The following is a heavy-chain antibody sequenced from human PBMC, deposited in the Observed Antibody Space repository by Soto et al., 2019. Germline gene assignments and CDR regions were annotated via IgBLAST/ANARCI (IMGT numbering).Heavy chain of an antibody. V-gene: IGHV1-24*01. CDR2: FDPEDGET. D-gene: IGHD5-12*01. CDR3: ATFSGYDYVTLFGY. J-gene: IGHJ4*02. CDR1: GCTRTELA. Sequence: ASVKVSCKVSGCTRTELAMHWVRQAPGKGLEWMGGFDPEDGETIYAQKFQGRVTMTEDTSTDTAYMELSSLRSEDTAVYYCATFSGYDYVTLFGYWGQGTLVTVSS.